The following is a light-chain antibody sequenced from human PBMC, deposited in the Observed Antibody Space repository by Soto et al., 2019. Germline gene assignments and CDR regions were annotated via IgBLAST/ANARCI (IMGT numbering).Light chain of an antibody. CDR3: QQYNNWPPWT. CDR1: QSVSSN. J-gene: IGKJ1*01. Sequence: EIVMTQSPATLSVSPGERATLSCRASQSVSSNLAWYQQKPGQAPRLLVYAASTRATGIPARFSAGGSGTEFTLTISSLQSEDVAVYYCQQYNNWPPWTFGQGTKVEIK. CDR2: AAS. V-gene: IGKV3-15*01.